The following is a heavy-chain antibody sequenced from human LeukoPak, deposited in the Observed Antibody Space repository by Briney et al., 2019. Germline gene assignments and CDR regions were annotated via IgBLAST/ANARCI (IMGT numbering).Heavy chain of an antibody. CDR3: ASWSIDITMIVEGGAFDI. CDR2: INWNGRRT. D-gene: IGHD3-22*01. J-gene: IGHJ3*02. Sequence: GGSLRLSCAASGFTLDDYRMSWVRQAPGKALEWVSGINWNGRRTGYADSVKGRFTISRDNAKNSLYLQMNSLRAEDTALYYCASWSIDITMIVEGGAFDIWGQGTMVTVSS. V-gene: IGHV3-20*04. CDR1: GFTLDDYR.